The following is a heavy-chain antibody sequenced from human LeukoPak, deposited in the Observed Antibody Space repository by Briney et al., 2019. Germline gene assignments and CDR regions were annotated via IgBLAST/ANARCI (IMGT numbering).Heavy chain of an antibody. V-gene: IGHV4-59*01. CDR2: IYYSGNT. J-gene: IGHJ5*02. D-gene: IGHD3-10*01. Sequence: SETLSLTCTVSGGSISSFYWSWIRQSPGKELEWIGYIYYSGNTKYNPSLKSRITMAVDTSKNQVSLKLTPVTAADTAIYYCAREVHYYGSGTYFFWFDPWGQGTLVTVSS. CDR1: GGSISSFY. CDR3: AREVHYYGSGTYFFWFDP.